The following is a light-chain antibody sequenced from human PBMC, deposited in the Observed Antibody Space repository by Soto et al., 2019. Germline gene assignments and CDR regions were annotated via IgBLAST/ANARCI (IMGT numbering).Light chain of an antibody. V-gene: IGKV1-5*03. CDR1: QSISSW. CDR2: KAS. CDR3: QQYNSCPWT. J-gene: IGKJ1*01. Sequence: DIQMTQSPSTLSASVGDRVTITCRASQSISSWLAWYQQKPGKAPKLLIYKASSLESGVPSRFSGSGSGTEFTLTISSLQPDDFATYYCQQYNSCPWTFDQGTKVEIK.